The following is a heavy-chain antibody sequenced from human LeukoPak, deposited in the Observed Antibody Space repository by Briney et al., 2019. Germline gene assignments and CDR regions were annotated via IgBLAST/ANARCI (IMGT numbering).Heavy chain of an antibody. CDR2: IRASSSLI. V-gene: IGHV3-48*04. Sequence: GGSRRLSCVASGFDFSASSFNYIRQAPGKGLEWVSYIRASSSLISYADSVRGRFTISRDDAKKSVFLQMHSLRADDTAVYYCAREASLGWGQGTVVTVSS. J-gene: IGHJ3*01. CDR1: GFDFSASS. CDR3: AREASLG.